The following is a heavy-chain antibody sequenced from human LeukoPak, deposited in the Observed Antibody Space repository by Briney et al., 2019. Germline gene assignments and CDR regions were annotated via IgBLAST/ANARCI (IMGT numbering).Heavy chain of an antibody. Sequence: NPSETLTLTCAVYGGSFSGYYWSWIRQPPGKGLEWIGEINHSGSTNYNPSLKSRVTISVDTSKNQFSLKLSSVTAADTAVYYCARLGGRYYYGSGSSLGPWGQGTLVTVSS. V-gene: IGHV4-34*01. CDR1: GGSFSGYY. J-gene: IGHJ5*02. CDR2: INHSGST. CDR3: ARLGGRYYYGSGSSLGP. D-gene: IGHD3-10*01.